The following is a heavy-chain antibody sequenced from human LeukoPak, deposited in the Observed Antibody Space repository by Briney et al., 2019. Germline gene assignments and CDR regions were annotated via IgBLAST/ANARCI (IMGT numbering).Heavy chain of an antibody. D-gene: IGHD2-15*01. CDR1: GFTFNNYA. Sequence: PGGSLRLSCAASGFTFNNYAMHWVRQAPGKGLEWVAVISYDGSNKYYADSVKGRFTISRDNSKNTLYLQMNSLRAEDTAGYYCARTLGYCSGGSCYALDAFDIWGQGTLVTVSS. CDR3: ARTLGYCSGGSCYALDAFDI. CDR2: ISYDGSNK. J-gene: IGHJ3*02. V-gene: IGHV3-30-3*01.